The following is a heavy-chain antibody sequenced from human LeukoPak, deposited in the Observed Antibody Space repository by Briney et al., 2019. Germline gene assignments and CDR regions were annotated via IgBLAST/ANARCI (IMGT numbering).Heavy chain of an antibody. CDR2: ISYDGSNK. V-gene: IGHV3-30-3*01. Sequence: GGSLRLSCAASGFTFDDYTMHWVRQAPGKGLEWVAVISYDGSNKYYADSVKGRFTISRDNSKNTLYLQMNSLRAEDTAVYYCARDFNYYYGMDVWGQGTTVTVSS. J-gene: IGHJ6*02. CDR3: ARDFNYYYGMDV. CDR1: GFTFDDYT.